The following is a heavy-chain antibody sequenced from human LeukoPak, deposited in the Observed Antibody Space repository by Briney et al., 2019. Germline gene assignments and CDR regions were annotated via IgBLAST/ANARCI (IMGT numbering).Heavy chain of an antibody. J-gene: IGHJ4*02. D-gene: IGHD5-24*01. CDR2: IYYSGST. V-gene: IGHV4-59*08. Sequence: SETLSLTCTVSGGSIGSYYWSWIRQPPGKGLEWIGYIYYSGSTNYNPSLKSRVTISVDTSKNQFSLKLSSVTAADTAVYYCARFTDGYGLDYWGQGTLVTVSS. CDR1: GGSIGSYY. CDR3: ARFTDGYGLDY.